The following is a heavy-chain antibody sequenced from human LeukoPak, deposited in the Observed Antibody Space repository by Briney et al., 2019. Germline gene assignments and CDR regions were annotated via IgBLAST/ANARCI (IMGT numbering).Heavy chain of an antibody. CDR2: INPNSGGT. J-gene: IGHJ5*02. Sequence: ASVKVSFKASGYTFTVYYMHWVRQAPGQGLEWMGWINPNSGGTNYAQKFQGRVTMTRDTSISTAYMELSRLRSDDTAVYYCARSYRSGSYWFDPWGQGTLVTVSS. CDR3: ARSYRSGSYWFDP. D-gene: IGHD1-26*01. CDR1: GYTFTVYY. V-gene: IGHV1-2*02.